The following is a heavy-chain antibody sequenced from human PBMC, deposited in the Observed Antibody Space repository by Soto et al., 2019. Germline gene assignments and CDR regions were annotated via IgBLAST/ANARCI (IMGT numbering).Heavy chain of an antibody. J-gene: IGHJ3*02. CDR2: IIPIFGTA. D-gene: IGHD6-19*01. CDR3: AQYSSGWYRNAWDI. V-gene: IGHV1-69*13. CDR1: GGTFSSYA. Sequence: ASVKVSCKASGGTFSSYAISWVRQAPGQGLEWMGGIIPIFGTANYAQKFQGRVTITADESTSTAYMEMSSLRYEDTDVYYCAQYSSGWYRNAWDIWGQGTRVTVSS.